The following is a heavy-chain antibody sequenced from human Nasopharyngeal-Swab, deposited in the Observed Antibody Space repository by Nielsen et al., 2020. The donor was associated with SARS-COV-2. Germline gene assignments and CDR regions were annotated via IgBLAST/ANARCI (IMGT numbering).Heavy chain of an antibody. J-gene: IGHJ4*02. CDR3: TTVAGSYGRFDY. CDR1: GGTFSSYA. CDR2: FDPEDGET. V-gene: IGHV1-24*01. Sequence: ASVKVSCKASGGTFSSYAFSWVRQAPGQGLEWVGGFDPEDGETIYAQKFQGRVTMTEDTSTDTAYMELSSLTSEDTAVYYCTTVAGSYGRFDYWGQGTLVTVSS. D-gene: IGHD1-26*01.